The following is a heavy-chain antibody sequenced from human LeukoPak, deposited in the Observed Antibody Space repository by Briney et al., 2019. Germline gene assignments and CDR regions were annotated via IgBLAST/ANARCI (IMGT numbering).Heavy chain of an antibody. CDR1: GGSFSSYY. V-gene: IGHV4-34*01. CDR3: ARDLRGMVDC. Sequence: SETLSLTCAVYGGSFSSYYWSWIRQPPGKGLEWIGEIYHSGGTNYKPSLKSRVTISLDKSKNQFSLKLSSVTAADTAVYYCARDLRGMVDCWGQGTLVTVSS. D-gene: IGHD3-16*01. CDR2: IYHSGGT. J-gene: IGHJ4*02.